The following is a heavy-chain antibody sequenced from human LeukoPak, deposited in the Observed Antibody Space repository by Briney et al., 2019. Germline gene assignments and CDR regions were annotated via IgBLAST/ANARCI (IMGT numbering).Heavy chain of an antibody. CDR3: ARGVTFEY. CDR2: VYHTGST. CDR1: GGSIYNYY. J-gene: IGHJ4*02. Sequence: KTSETLSLTCTVSGGSIYNYYWSWVRQPPGKGLEWIGYVYHTGSTTYNPSLKSRVSISVDTSKKEFSLKLTFVTAADTAIYYCARGVTFEYWGQGILVTVSS. V-gene: IGHV4-59*01.